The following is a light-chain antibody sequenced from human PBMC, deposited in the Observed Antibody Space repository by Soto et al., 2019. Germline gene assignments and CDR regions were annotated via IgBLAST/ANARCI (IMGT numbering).Light chain of an antibody. Sequence: QSALTQPASVSGSPGQSITISCTGTSSDVGGYNFVSWYQQHPGKAPKLMIYEVSNRPSGVSNRFSGSMSGNTASLTISGLQAEDEADYYCCSYTSSSTWVFGGGTKLPVL. CDR2: EVS. CDR3: CSYTSSSTWV. J-gene: IGLJ3*02. V-gene: IGLV2-14*01. CDR1: SSDVGGYNF.